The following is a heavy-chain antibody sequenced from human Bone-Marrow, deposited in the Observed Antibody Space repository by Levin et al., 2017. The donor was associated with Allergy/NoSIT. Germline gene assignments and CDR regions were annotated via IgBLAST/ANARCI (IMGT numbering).Heavy chain of an antibody. Sequence: GESLKISCVGSGFSFSSYNMNWVRQAPGKGLEWVSYITGSSSTIFYSDSVKGRFTISRDNAKNSIYLQMTSLRDEDTAVYYCARDFPESGSPDYWGQGTLVTVSS. V-gene: IGHV3-48*02. D-gene: IGHD3-10*01. CDR2: ITGSSSTI. J-gene: IGHJ4*02. CDR3: ARDFPESGSPDY. CDR1: GFSFSSYN.